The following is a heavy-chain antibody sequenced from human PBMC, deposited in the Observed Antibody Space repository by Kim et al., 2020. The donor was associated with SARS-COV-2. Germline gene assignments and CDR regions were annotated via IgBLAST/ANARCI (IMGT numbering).Heavy chain of an antibody. Sequence: SETLSLTCTVSGGSISSYYWSWIRQPPGKGLEWIGYIYYSGSTNYNPSLKSRVTISVDTSKNQFSLKLSSVTAVDTAVYYCARWKRGLDILTGWRNAFDIWGQGTMVTVSS. J-gene: IGHJ3*02. CDR1: GGSISSYY. V-gene: IGHV4-59*01. CDR3: ARWKRGLDILTGWRNAFDI. CDR2: IYYSGST. D-gene: IGHD3-9*01.